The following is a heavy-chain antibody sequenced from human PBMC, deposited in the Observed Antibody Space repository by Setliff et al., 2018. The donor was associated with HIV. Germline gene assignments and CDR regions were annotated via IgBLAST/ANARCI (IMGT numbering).Heavy chain of an antibody. J-gene: IGHJ6*03. D-gene: IGHD2-15*01. Sequence: SETLSLTCAVYGGSFSDYSWTWIRRPPGKGLEWIGEIHHSGRTDYNPSLTSRVTMSVDSSKKQFSLRLTSVAAADPAVYYCARGRCSGGTCSGRYSYLHIDVCGKGTTVTVSS. CDR2: IHHSGRT. CDR3: ARGRCSGGTCSGRYSYLHIDV. V-gene: IGHV4-34*01. CDR1: GGSFSDYS.